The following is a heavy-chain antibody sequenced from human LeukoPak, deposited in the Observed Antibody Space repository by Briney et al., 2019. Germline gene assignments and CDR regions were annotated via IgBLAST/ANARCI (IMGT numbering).Heavy chain of an antibody. V-gene: IGHV3-66*02. Sequence: GGSLRLSCAASGLAVTSHYMSWVRQAPGKALEWVSIVYSGGDTHYADSVKGRFTISRDNSKNTLYLQMNSLRAEDTAVYYCARDLDYYDSSGYSYYFDYWGQGTLVTVSS. D-gene: IGHD3-22*01. J-gene: IGHJ4*02. CDR2: VYSGGDT. CDR1: GLAVTSHY. CDR3: ARDLDYYDSSGYSYYFDY.